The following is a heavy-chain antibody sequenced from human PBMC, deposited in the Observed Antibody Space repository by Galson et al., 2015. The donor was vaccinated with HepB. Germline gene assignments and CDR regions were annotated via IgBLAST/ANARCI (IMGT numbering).Heavy chain of an antibody. CDR1: GGFISTYY. CDR3: ARERTYCSGGSCDFAFDY. Sequence: ETLSLTCTVSGGFISTYYWGWIRQPPGKTLEWIGYVHYTGTTNYSPSLKSRVTVSLDMSKNQFFLKLNSVTAADTAVYYCARERTYCSGGSCDFAFDYWGPGMLVTVPP. D-gene: IGHD2-15*01. J-gene: IGHJ4*02. CDR2: VHYTGTT. V-gene: IGHV4-59*01.